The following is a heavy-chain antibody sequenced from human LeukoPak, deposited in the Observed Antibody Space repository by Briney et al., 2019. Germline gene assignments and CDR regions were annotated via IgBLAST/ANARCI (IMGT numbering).Heavy chain of an antibody. J-gene: IGHJ6*03. CDR3: ARTGGSFYFYYYMDV. D-gene: IGHD1-26*01. CDR2: KYYSGST. Sequence: PSETLSLTCTVSGGSITNNNYYWGWIRQPPGKGLEWIGSKYYSGSTYYNPSLKSRVTISVDTSKNQFSLRLSSVTAADTALYYCARTGGSFYFYYYMDVWGRGTTVTVSS. CDR1: GGSITNNNYY. V-gene: IGHV4-39*07.